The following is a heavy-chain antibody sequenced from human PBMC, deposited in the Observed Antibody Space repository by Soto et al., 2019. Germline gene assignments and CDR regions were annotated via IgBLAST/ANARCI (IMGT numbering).Heavy chain of an antibody. CDR3: GRVVEGATRHTDPDS. CDR2: VYHNGGA. CDR1: GVSIHNSHSF. V-gene: IGHV4-39*01. J-gene: IGHJ5*01. D-gene: IGHD2-21*01. Sequence: TLSLTCTVSGVSIHNSHSFWAWIRQPPGKGLQFIASVYHNGGAHYNSSLKSRVTISVDTANNQVSLRMRSLTAADTAFYYCGRVVEGATRHTDPDSWGQGILVTVSS.